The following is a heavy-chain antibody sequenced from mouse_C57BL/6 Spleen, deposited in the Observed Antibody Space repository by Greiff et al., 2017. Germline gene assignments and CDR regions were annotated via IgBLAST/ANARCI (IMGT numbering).Heavy chain of an antibody. CDR1: GFTFSSYG. V-gene: IGHV5-6*01. Sequence: EVKLMESGGDLVKPGGSLKLSCAASGFTFSSYGMSWVRQTPDKRLEWVATISSGGSYTYYPDSVKGRFTISRDNAKNTLYLQMSRLKSEDTAMYYCARGGGSRVLYFDVWGTGTTVTVSS. D-gene: IGHD1-1*01. J-gene: IGHJ1*03. CDR3: ARGGGSRVLYFDV. CDR2: ISSGGSYT.